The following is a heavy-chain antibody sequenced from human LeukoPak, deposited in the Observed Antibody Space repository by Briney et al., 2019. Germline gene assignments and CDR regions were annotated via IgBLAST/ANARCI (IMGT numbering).Heavy chain of an antibody. J-gene: IGHJ4*02. V-gene: IGHV3-7*03. D-gene: IGHD5-18*01. CDR1: GFTFRSYW. CDR2: IKEDGSEK. CDR3: ARDHNYGSDY. Sequence: PGGSLRLSCAASGFTFRSYWMSWVRQAPGKGLEWVANIKEDGSEKYYVGSVKGRFTISRDSAKNSLYLQMNSLRVEDTAVYYCARDHNYGSDYWGQGTLVTVSS.